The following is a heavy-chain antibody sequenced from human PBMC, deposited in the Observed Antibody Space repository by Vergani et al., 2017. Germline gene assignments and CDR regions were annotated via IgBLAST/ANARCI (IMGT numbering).Heavy chain of an antibody. CDR2: INNSGST. Sequence: QVQLQQWGAGLLKPSETLSLTCAVYGGSFSGYYWSWIRQPPGKGLEWIGEINNSGSTNYNPSLKSRVTISVDTSKNQFSLKLSSVTAADTAVYYCARGLRTYYDSSGYFDYWGQGTLVTVSS. CDR1: GGSFSGYY. V-gene: IGHV4-34*01. CDR3: ARGLRTYYDSSGYFDY. D-gene: IGHD3-22*01. J-gene: IGHJ4*02.